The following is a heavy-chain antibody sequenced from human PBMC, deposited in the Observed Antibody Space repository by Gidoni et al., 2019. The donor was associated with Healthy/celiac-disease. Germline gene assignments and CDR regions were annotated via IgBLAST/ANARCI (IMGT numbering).Heavy chain of an antibody. D-gene: IGHD5-12*01. J-gene: IGHJ4*02. CDR3: ARWSEMATRGFDY. CDR2: IYYSGST. V-gene: IGHV4-39*01. Sequence: QLQLQESGPGLVKPSETLSLTCTVSGGSISSSSYYWGWIRQTPGKGLEWIGSIYYSGSTYYNPSLKSRVTISVDTSKNQFSLKLSSVTAADTAVYYCARWSEMATRGFDYWGQGTLVTVSS. CDR1: GGSISSSSYY.